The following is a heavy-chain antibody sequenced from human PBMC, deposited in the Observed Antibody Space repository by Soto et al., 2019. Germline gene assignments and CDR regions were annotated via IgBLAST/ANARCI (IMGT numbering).Heavy chain of an antibody. J-gene: IGHJ4*02. Sequence: SETLSLTCTVAGGSISSYYWSWIRQPPGKGLEWIGYIYYSGSTNYNPSLKSRVTISVDTSKNQFSLKLSSVTAADTAVYYCAREFVSSSWYSYLDYWGQGTLVTVSS. CDR2: IYYSGST. CDR1: GGSISSYY. D-gene: IGHD6-13*01. V-gene: IGHV4-59*01. CDR3: AREFVSSSWYSYLDY.